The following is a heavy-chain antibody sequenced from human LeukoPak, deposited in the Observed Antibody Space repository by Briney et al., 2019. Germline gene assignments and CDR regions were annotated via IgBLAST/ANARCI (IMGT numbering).Heavy chain of an antibody. D-gene: IGHD4-17*01. Sequence: GGSLRLSCAASGFTFSSYGMHWVRQAPGKGLEWVAVIWYDGSNKYYADSVKGRFTISRDNSKNTLYLQMNSLRTEDTAVYYCARDGGTTVTTLDYWGQGTLVTVSS. J-gene: IGHJ4*02. CDR2: IWYDGSNK. CDR1: GFTFSSYG. V-gene: IGHV3-33*01. CDR3: ARDGGTTVTTLDY.